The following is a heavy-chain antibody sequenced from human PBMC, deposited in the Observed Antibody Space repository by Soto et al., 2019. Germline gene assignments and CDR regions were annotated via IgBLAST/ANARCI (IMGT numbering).Heavy chain of an antibody. V-gene: IGHV4-61*08. J-gene: IGHJ6*02. CDR3: ARPLYSYGPMDV. Sequence: PSETLSLTCAVSGGSISSGGYSWSWIRRPPGKGLEWIGYIYYSGSTNYNPSLKSRVTISVDTSKNQFSLKLSSVTAADTAVYYCARPLYSYGPMDVWGQGTTVTVSS. D-gene: IGHD5-18*01. CDR1: GGSISSGGYS. CDR2: IYYSGST.